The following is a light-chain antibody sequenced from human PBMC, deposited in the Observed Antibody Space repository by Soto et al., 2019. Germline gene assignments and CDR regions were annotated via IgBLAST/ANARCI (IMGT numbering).Light chain of an antibody. V-gene: IGKV3-20*01. CDR3: QHYGTSAL. CDR2: AS. Sequence: EIVLTQSPGTLSLSPGERATLSCRASQSVSDMYLAWYQHKPGQAPRRLIYASNRATGIPDRFSGSGSGTDFTLTINRLEPEDFAVYYCQHYGTSALFGPGTKVEIK. CDR1: QSVSDMY. J-gene: IGKJ3*01.